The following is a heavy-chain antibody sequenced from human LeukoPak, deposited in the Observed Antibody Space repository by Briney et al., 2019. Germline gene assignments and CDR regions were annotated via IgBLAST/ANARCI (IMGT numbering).Heavy chain of an antibody. Sequence: SETLSLTCTVSGGSISSGSYYWSWIRQPAGKGLEWIGRIYTSGSTNYNPSLKSRVTISVDTSKNQFSLKLSSVTAAHTAVYYCARGLQPTYYYGSGSYYNVESFDYWGQGTLVTVSS. CDR2: IYTSGST. J-gene: IGHJ4*02. D-gene: IGHD3-10*01. V-gene: IGHV4-61*02. CDR3: ARGLQPTYYYGSGSYYNVESFDY. CDR1: GGSISSGSYY.